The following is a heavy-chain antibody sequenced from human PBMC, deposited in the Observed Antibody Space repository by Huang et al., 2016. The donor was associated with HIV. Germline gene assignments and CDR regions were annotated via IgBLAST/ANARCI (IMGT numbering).Heavy chain of an antibody. J-gene: IGHJ4*02. Sequence: HVQLQQWGRGLLKPSETLSLKCAVYGGSFSNYYWSWIRQLPGKGPEWIGEINHRGRTTYIPYLRSRVTMSVDTSKSQFSLNLTSVTAADTAVYYCARPKMTDVTSDSSWNYFDFWGQGTLVTVSS. V-gene: IGHV4-34*01. D-gene: IGHD2-21*02. CDR2: INHRGRT. CDR3: ARPKMTDVTSDSSWNYFDF. CDR1: GGSFSNYY.